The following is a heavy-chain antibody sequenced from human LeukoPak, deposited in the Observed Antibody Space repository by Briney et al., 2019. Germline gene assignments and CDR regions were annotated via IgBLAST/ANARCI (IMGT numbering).Heavy chain of an antibody. J-gene: IGHJ4*02. CDR2: ISGSGGST. D-gene: IGHD6-25*01. Sequence: GGSLRLSCAASGFTFSSYAMSWVRQAPGRGLEWVSAISGSGGSTYYADSVKGRFTISRDNSKNTLYLQMNSLRGEDTAVYYCVRDFSGKWSLEYWGQGTLVTVSS. CDR3: VRDFSGKWSLEY. CDR1: GFTFSSYA. V-gene: IGHV3-23*01.